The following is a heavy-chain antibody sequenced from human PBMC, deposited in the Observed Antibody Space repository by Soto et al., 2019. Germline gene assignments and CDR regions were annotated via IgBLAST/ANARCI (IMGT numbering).Heavy chain of an antibody. D-gene: IGHD2-2*01. CDR2: ISWNSGSI. Sequence: EVQLVESGGGLVQPGRSLRLSCAASGFTFDDYAMHWVRQAPGKGLEWVSGISWNSGSIGYADSVKGRFTISRDNAKNSLYLQMNSLRAEDTALYYCAKDIGRLGVVPAAVLDYWGQGTLVTVSS. J-gene: IGHJ4*02. CDR1: GFTFDDYA. CDR3: AKDIGRLGVVPAAVLDY. V-gene: IGHV3-9*01.